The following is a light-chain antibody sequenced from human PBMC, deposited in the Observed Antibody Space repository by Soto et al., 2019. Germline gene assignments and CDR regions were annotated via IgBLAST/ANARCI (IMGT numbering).Light chain of an antibody. CDR1: QGISNF. V-gene: IGKV1-27*01. Sequence: DIQMTQSPSSLSASVGDRVTITCRASQGISNFLAWYQQKPGTVPKLLIYAASTLQSGVPSRFSGSGFGTDFTLNISSLQPEDVATYFCQKYSIAPFTFGPGTKVDIK. J-gene: IGKJ3*01. CDR2: AAS. CDR3: QKYSIAPFT.